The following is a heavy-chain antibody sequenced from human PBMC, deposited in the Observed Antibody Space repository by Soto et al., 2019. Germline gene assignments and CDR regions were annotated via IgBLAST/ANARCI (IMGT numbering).Heavy chain of an antibody. Sequence: ETLNLSSRTSGYRFTSYWIAWVLQMPGKGLEWMGIIFPSDSDTRYSPSFQGQVTISADRSTSTVFLQWASLKASDTAVYFCARKDKSGYFNWFDPWGQGTLVIVSS. V-gene: IGHV5-51*01. CDR3: ARKDKSGYFNWFDP. D-gene: IGHD3-22*01. J-gene: IGHJ5*02. CDR1: GYRFTSYW. CDR2: IFPSDSDT.